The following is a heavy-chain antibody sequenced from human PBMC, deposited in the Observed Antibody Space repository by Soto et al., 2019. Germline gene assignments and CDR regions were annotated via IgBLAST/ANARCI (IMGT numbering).Heavy chain of an antibody. V-gene: IGHV3-43D*04. CDR2: ISWDGEKE. CDR3: AKDFGSDDYSYYIDD. J-gene: IGHJ4*02. Sequence: GSLKFSDSSSGFTSNDYAMHWVRQAPGKGLEWVSLISWDGEKEFYAASVKGRFAISRDNSNDILYLQMNSPRGYDSALSYCAKDFGSDDYSYYIDDWGQGTLVTVSS. D-gene: IGHD3-10*01. CDR1: GFTSNDYA.